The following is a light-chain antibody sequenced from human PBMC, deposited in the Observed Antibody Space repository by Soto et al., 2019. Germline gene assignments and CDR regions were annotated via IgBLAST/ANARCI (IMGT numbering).Light chain of an antibody. CDR2: EVT. Sequence: QSALTQPPSASGSLGQSVTISCTGTSSDVGAYNYVSWYQQHPGKAPKLMIYEVTRRPSGVPDRFSGSKSGNTASLNVSGLQAEDEADYYCCSYADNNDYVFRTGTKLTVL. V-gene: IGLV2-8*01. CDR3: CSYADNNDYV. J-gene: IGLJ1*01. CDR1: SSDVGAYNY.